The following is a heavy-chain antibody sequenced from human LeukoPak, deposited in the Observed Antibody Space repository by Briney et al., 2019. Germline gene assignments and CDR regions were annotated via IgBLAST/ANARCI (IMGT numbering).Heavy chain of an antibody. CDR2: FDPEEAKM. CDR1: GNSFSELC. D-gene: IGHD3-3*01. Sequence: ASVTVSCKVSGNSFSELCIQWVRQAPGKGLECMGGFDPEEAKMVYAQNFQGRVTMTEDTSTQTAYMEMSGLTSDDTAVYYCTTRSGDFWSGFVNWGQGTLVTVSS. CDR3: TTRSGDFWSGFVN. V-gene: IGHV1-24*01. J-gene: IGHJ4*02.